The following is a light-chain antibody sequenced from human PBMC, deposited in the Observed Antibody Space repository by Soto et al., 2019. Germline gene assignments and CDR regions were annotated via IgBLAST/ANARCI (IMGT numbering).Light chain of an antibody. CDR1: QSVSSH. Sequence: EVVMTQSPATLSVSPGERATLSCRASQSVSSHLAWYQQKPGQAPSLLIFGASTRATGVPARFSGSKSGTEFTLTISSLQSEDVAVYFCQQYNDWPRTFGGGTKVEIK. CDR3: QQYNDWPRT. V-gene: IGKV3-15*01. CDR2: GAS. J-gene: IGKJ4*01.